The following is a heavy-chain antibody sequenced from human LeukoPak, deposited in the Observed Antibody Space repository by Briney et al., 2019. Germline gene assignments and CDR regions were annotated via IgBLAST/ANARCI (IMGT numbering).Heavy chain of an antibody. CDR3: AGSRGLRYFDWLPAFDY. CDR2: LYYSGST. Sequence: SETLSLTCTVSGGSITNYYWSWIRQPPGKALEWIGYLYYSGSTNYNPSLKSRVAISVDTSNNQVSLNLSSVTAADTAIYYCAGSRGLRYFDWLPAFDYWGQGILVTVSS. D-gene: IGHD3-9*01. J-gene: IGHJ4*02. CDR1: GGSITNYY. V-gene: IGHV4-59*01.